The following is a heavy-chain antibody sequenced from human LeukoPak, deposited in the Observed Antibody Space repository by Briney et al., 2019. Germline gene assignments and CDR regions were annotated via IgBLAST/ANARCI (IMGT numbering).Heavy chain of an antibody. D-gene: IGHD1-26*01. J-gene: IGHJ4*02. CDR3: AIGSYSSIDH. V-gene: IGHV4-59*01. CDR1: GGSISSYF. Sequence: SETLSLTCTVSGGSISSYFCSWIRQPPGKGLEWIGYIYYSGSTNYNPSLKSRVTISVDTSKNQFSLKLSSVTAADTAVYYCAIGSYSSIDHWGQGTLVTVSS. CDR2: IYYSGST.